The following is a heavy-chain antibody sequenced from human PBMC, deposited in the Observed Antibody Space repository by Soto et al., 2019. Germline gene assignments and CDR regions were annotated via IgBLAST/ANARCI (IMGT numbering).Heavy chain of an antibody. J-gene: IGHJ4*02. CDR1: GGTFSSYA. Sequence: QVQLVQSGAEVKKPGSSVKVSCKASGGTFSSYAISWVRQAPGQGLEWMGGIIPIFGTANYAQKFQGRVTNTAYDSRSTAYMGLSSLRSEDTAVYYCAGGASHFHWPFDYWGQGPLVTVSS. CDR3: AGGASHFHWPFDY. D-gene: IGHD3-9*01. CDR2: IIPIFGTA. V-gene: IGHV1-69*12.